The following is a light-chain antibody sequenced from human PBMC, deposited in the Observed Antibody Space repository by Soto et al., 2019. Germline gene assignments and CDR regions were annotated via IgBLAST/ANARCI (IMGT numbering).Light chain of an antibody. CDR2: DAS. CDR3: QQRSNWPPFT. Sequence: EVVLTQSPATLSLSPGERATLSCRASQSVSNSLAWYQQKPGQAPRLLIYDASNRATGIPARFSGSGSGTALTLTISSLEPEDFAVYFCQQRSNWPPFTFGPGTKVDLK. V-gene: IGKV3-11*01. CDR1: QSVSNS. J-gene: IGKJ3*01.